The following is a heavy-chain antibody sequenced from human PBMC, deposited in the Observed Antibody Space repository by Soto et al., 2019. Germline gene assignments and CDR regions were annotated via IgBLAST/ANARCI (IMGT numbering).Heavy chain of an antibody. Sequence: QVQLVESGGGVVQPGRSLRLSCAASGFTFSSYGMHWVRQAPGKGLEWVAVIWYDGSNKYYADSVKGRFTISRDNSKNTLYLQMNSLRAGDTAVYYCARDRMVRGVITHFDYWGQGTLVTVSS. CDR2: IWYDGSNK. CDR3: ARDRMVRGVITHFDY. V-gene: IGHV3-33*01. D-gene: IGHD3-10*01. CDR1: GFTFSSYG. J-gene: IGHJ4*02.